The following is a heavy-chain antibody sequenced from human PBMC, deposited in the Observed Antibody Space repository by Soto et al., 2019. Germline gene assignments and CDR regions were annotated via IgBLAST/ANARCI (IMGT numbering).Heavy chain of an antibody. CDR2: IDLRGGST. CDR3: ARALYDRSGHGYLDI. CDR1: VYTIITYY. D-gene: IGHD3-22*01. V-gene: IGHV1-46*01. Sequence: LKVSRKASVYTIITYYSHRLHVAPEDGLERVGVIDLRGGSTTYALKFQGRVTMSRDTSTNRVYMELSGLRSEDTGVYCCARALYDRSGHGYLDIWGQGTLVTVSS. J-gene: IGHJ4*03.